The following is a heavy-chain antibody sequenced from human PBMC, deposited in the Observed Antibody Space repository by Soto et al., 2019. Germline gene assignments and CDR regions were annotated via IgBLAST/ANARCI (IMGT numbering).Heavy chain of an antibody. J-gene: IGHJ6*02. D-gene: IGHD3-3*01. CDR2: IIPIFGTA. V-gene: IGHV1-69*13. Sequence: SVNVSCNASGGTFSSYAISWVRQAPGQGLEWMGGIIPIFGTANYAQKFQGRVTITADESTSTAYMELSSLRSEDTAVYYCASSYYGNYYYYGMDVWGQGTTVTVSS. CDR3: ASSYYGNYYYYGMDV. CDR1: GGTFSSYA.